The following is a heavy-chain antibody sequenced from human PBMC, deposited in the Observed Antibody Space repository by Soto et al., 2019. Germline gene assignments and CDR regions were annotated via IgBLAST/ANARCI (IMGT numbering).Heavy chain of an antibody. CDR2: IRSKANSYAT. J-gene: IGHJ4*02. Sequence: WSLRLSCVASVFTFSGSAMHWVRQASGKGLEWVGRIRSKANSYATAYAASVQGRFTISRDDSKNTAYLQMNSLKTEDTAVYYCTRVVTGFDYWGQGTLVTVSS. D-gene: IGHD3-22*01. V-gene: IGHV3-73*01. CDR3: TRVVTGFDY. CDR1: VFTFSGSA.